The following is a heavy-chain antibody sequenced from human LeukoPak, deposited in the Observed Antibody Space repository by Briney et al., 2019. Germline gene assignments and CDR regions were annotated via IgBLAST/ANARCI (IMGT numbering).Heavy chain of an antibody. CDR1: GGSISSSSYY. CDR3: ARQMYYYDSSPGAFDI. J-gene: IGHJ3*02. V-gene: IGHV4-39*01. CDR2: IYYSGST. Sequence: SETLSLTCTVSGGSISSSSYYWGWIRQPPGKGLEWIGSIYYSGSTYYNPSLKSRVTISVDTSKNQFSLKLSSVTAADTAVYYCARQMYYYDSSPGAFDIWGQGTMVTVSS. D-gene: IGHD3-22*01.